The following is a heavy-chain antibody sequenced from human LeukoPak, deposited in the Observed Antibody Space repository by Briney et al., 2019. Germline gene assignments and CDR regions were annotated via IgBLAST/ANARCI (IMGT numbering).Heavy chain of an antibody. D-gene: IGHD2-15*01. CDR3: ARVVVAATGGFDP. Sequence: GGSLRLSCAASGFTFSSYSMNWVRQAPGKGLECFSSISSSSSYIYYADSVKGRFTISRDNAKNSLYLQMNSLRAEDTAVYYCARVVVAATGGFDPWGQGTLVTVSS. CDR2: ISSSSSYI. V-gene: IGHV3-21*01. J-gene: IGHJ5*02. CDR1: GFTFSSYS.